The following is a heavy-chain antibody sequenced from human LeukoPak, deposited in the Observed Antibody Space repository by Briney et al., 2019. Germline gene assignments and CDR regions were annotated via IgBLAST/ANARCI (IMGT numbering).Heavy chain of an antibody. CDR2: IYYSGST. Sequence: SETLSLTCTVSGGSISSYYWSWIWQPPGKGLEWIGYIYYSGSTNYNPSLKSRVTISVDTSKNQFSLKLSSVTAADTAVYYCARHAYDILTGGYFDYWGQGTLVTVSS. CDR3: ARHAYDILTGGYFDY. J-gene: IGHJ4*02. D-gene: IGHD3-9*01. V-gene: IGHV4-59*08. CDR1: GGSISSYY.